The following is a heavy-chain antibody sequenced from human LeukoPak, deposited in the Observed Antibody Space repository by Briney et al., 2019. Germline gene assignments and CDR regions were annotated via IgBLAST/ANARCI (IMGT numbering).Heavy chain of an antibody. V-gene: IGHV3-48*01. D-gene: IGHD2-21*02. Sequence: PGGSLRLSCAASGFTFSSYSMNWVRQAPGKGLEWVSYISSSSSTIYYADSVKGRFTISRDNAKNSLYLQMNSLRAEDTAVYYCARVFRRTYCGGDCRGAFDIWGQGTMVTVSS. CDR2: ISSSSSTI. CDR1: GFTFSSYS. J-gene: IGHJ3*02. CDR3: ARVFRRTYCGGDCRGAFDI.